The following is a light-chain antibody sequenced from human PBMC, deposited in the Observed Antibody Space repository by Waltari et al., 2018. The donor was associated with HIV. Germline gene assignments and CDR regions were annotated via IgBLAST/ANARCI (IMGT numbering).Light chain of an antibody. CDR1: NSDVGGSNY. CDR2: DVS. V-gene: IGLV2-14*03. J-gene: IGLJ1*01. Sequence: QSALTQPASVSGSPGQSITISCSGTNSDVGGSNYVSWSQQHPGKAPKLIIFDVSHRPSGISNRFSGSKSGNTASLTISGLQAEDEADYYCSSYTRSTTLDAVFGTGTKVSVL. CDR3: SSYTRSTTLDAV.